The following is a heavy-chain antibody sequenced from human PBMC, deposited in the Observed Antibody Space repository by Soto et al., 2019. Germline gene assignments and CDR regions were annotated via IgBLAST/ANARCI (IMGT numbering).Heavy chain of an antibody. Sequence: EVQLLESGGGLVQPGGSLRLSCAASGFTFTTYGMSWVRQAPGKGLEWVSAISGSGAKTYYADSVKGRFNISRDSSKDTMYLQMNSLGAEDTALYYCTKDQVPDTVAAAGSWGQGTLVTVSS. CDR2: ISGSGAKT. CDR1: GFTFTTYG. J-gene: IGHJ5*02. V-gene: IGHV3-23*01. D-gene: IGHD6-13*01. CDR3: TKDQVPDTVAAAGS.